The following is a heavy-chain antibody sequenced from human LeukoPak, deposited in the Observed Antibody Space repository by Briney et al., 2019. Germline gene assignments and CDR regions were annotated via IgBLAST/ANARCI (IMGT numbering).Heavy chain of an antibody. CDR2: ISGSGGST. CDR3: AKDLLYYDSSGLVDY. Sequence: GGSLRLSCAASGFTFSSYAMSWVRQAPGKGLEWVSAISGSGGSTYCADSVKGRFTISRDNSKNTLYLQMNSLRAEDTAVYYCAKDLLYYDSSGLVDYWGQGTLVTVSS. CDR1: GFTFSSYA. D-gene: IGHD3-22*01. J-gene: IGHJ4*02. V-gene: IGHV3-23*01.